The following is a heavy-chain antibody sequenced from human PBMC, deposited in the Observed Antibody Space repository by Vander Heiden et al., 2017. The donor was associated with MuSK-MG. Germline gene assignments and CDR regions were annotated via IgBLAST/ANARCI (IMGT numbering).Heavy chain of an antibody. CDR1: GGTFSSYA. J-gene: IGHJ4*02. V-gene: IGHV1-69*01. D-gene: IGHD2-15*01. CDR2: IIPIVGTD. Sequence: QVQLVQSGAEVKKPGSSVKVSCKASGGTFSSYAISWVRQAPGQGREWMGGIIPIVGTDNYDQKFQGRVTITADESTSTAYMGLSSLRPEDTDVYYGARMSGYCSGGSCYPPKDYWGQGTLGNVAS. CDR3: ARMSGYCSGGSCYPPKDY.